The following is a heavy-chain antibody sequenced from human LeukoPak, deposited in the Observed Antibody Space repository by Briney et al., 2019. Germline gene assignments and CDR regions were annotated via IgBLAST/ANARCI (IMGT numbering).Heavy chain of an antibody. CDR1: GGSISSGDYY. Sequence: TLALTCTVSGGSISSGDYYWSWIRQPPGKGLEWIGYSYYSGSTYYKPSLKSRVTISVDTSRNQFSLKLSSVTAADTAVYYCARDEAAGLGSFDYWGQGTLVTVSS. J-gene: IGHJ4*02. CDR3: ARDEAAGLGSFDY. D-gene: IGHD6-13*01. CDR2: SYYSGST. V-gene: IGHV4-30-4*08.